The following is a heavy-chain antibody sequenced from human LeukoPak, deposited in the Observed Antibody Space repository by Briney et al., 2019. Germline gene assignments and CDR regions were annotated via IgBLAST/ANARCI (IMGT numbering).Heavy chain of an antibody. J-gene: IGHJ3*02. CDR3: ATSLGSGAFDI. CDR1: GFTFSSYA. Sequence: GGSLRLSCAASGFTFSSYAMSWVRQAPXXXXXWVSAISGSGGSTYYADSVKGRFTISRDNSKNTLYLQMNSLRAEDTAVYYCATSLGSGAFDIWGQGTMVTVSS. CDR2: ISGSGGST. D-gene: IGHD3-10*01. V-gene: IGHV3-23*01.